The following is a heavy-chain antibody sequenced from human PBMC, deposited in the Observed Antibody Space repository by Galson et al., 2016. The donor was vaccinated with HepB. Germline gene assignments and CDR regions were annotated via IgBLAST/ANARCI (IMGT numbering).Heavy chain of an antibody. D-gene: IGHD2-21*02. V-gene: IGHV5-10-1*01. CDR2: IDPSGSNT. Sequence: QSGAEVKKPGESLRISCKSSGFRFTSYWITWVRQMPGKGLEWMGTIDPSGSNTKYSPSFHGHVTILVDKSIGTAYLQWSSLKASDTAMYYCARLGRVTSSQSYFYGMDVWGQVTTVTVSS. J-gene: IGHJ6*02. CDR1: GFRFTSYW. CDR3: ARLGRVTSSQSYFYGMDV.